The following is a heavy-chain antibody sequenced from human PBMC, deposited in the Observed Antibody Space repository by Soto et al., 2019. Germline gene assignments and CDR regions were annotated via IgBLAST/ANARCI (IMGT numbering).Heavy chain of an antibody. CDR2: ISGNGDST. V-gene: IGHV3-23*01. CDR3: AKDPTLITAWYFDS. CDR1: GLMFRTYA. J-gene: IGHJ2*01. D-gene: IGHD3-22*01. Sequence: DVQLLESGGGLVQPGGSMRLSCAASGLMFRTYAMTWVRQASGKGLEWVSSISGNGDSTYYADSVKGRFTVSRDNSKSTRYLQMSRVPVEDTAIYYCAKDPTLITAWYFDSWCRRTLVSVSS.